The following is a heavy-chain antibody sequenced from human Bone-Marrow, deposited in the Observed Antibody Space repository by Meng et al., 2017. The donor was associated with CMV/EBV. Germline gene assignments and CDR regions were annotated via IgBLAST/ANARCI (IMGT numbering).Heavy chain of an antibody. Sequence: GESLKISCAASGFTFSSYAMHWVRQAPGKGLEWVAVISYDGSNKYYADSVKGRFTISRDNSKNTLYLQMNSLRAEDTAVYYCAESFPRAWWWFDYWGQGTLVTVSS. CDR2: ISYDGSNK. J-gene: IGHJ4*02. V-gene: IGHV3-30-3*01. CDR1: GFTFSSYA. D-gene: IGHD2-8*02. CDR3: AESFPRAWWWFDY.